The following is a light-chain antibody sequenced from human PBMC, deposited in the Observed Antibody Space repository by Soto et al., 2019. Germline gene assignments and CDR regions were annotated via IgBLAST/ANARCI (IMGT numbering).Light chain of an antibody. J-gene: IGLJ1*01. V-gene: IGLV2-14*01. Sequence: QSALTQPASVSGSPGQSITISCTGTSRDIGFFNYVSWYQQFPGNAPKLIIFEVTNRPSGVSNRFSASKSGNTASLTISGLQAEDGADYYCSSYTTRSTYVFGTGTQVTVL. CDR3: SSYTTRSTYV. CDR1: SRDIGFFNY. CDR2: EVT.